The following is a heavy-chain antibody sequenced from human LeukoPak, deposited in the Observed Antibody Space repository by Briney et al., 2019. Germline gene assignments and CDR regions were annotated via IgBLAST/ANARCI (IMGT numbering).Heavy chain of an antibody. V-gene: IGHV4-38-2*02. CDR3: ARRTVVTPRFDY. CDR2: IYHSGST. J-gene: IGHJ4*02. D-gene: IGHD4-23*01. CDR1: GYSISSGYY. Sequence: SETLSLTCTVSGYSISSGYYWGWIRQPPGKGLEWIGSIYHSGSTYYNPSLKSRVTISVDTSKNQFSLKLSSVTAADTAVYYCARRTVVTPRFDYWGQGTLVTVSS.